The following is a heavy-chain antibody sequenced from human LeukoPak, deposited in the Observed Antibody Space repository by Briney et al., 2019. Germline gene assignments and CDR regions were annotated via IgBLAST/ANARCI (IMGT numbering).Heavy chain of an antibody. V-gene: IGHV4-59*01. CDR2: IYYSGST. CDR3: ARRVGFYYFDY. D-gene: IGHD2/OR15-2a*01. CDR1: GGSISSYY. J-gene: IGHJ4*02. Sequence: PSETLSLTCTVSGGSISSYYWSWIRQPPGKGLEWIGYIYYSGSTNYNPSLKSRVTISVDTSKNQFSLKLSSVTAADTAVYYCARRVGFYYFDYWGQGTLVTVSS.